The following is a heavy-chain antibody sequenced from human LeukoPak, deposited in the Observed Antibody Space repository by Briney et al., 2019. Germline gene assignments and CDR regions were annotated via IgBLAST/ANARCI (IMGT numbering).Heavy chain of an antibody. V-gene: IGHV6-1*01. D-gene: IGHD1-26*01. CDR3: ARGKWELLSHYWCFDL. CDR1: GDSVSTASNA. J-gene: IGHJ2*01. CDR2: TYYRSKWYN. Sequence: SQTLSLTCAISGDSVSTASNAWYWIRQSPSRGLEWLGRTYYRSKWYNDYAVSVKSRITINPDTSKNQFSLQLNSVTPEDTAVYYCARGKWELLSHYWCFDLWGRGTLVTVSS.